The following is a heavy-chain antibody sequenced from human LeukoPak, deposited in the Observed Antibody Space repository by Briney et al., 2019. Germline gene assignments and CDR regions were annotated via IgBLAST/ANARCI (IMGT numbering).Heavy chain of an antibody. CDR1: GFTFSSYA. D-gene: IGHD3-22*01. Sequence: GGPLRLSCAAPGFTFSSYAMSWVRQAPGKGLEWVSAISGSGGSTYYADSVKGRFTISRDNSKNTLYLQMNSLRAEDTAVYYCAKGLPHYYDSSGWWDYWGQGTLVTVSS. CDR2: ISGSGGST. J-gene: IGHJ4*02. CDR3: AKGLPHYYDSSGWWDY. V-gene: IGHV3-23*01.